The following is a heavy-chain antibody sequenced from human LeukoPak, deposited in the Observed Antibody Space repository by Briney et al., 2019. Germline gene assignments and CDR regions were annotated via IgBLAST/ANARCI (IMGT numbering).Heavy chain of an antibody. CDR1: GGSISNYY. V-gene: IGHV4-59*08. CDR3: ARHSHFAY. CDR2: IYYSGST. J-gene: IGHJ4*02. Sequence: SETLSLTCTVSGGSISNYYWSWIRQPPEEGLGWIGYIYYSGSTNYNPSLKSRVTISIDTSKNQFSLNLTSVTAADTAVYYCARHSHFAYWGRGTLVTVSS.